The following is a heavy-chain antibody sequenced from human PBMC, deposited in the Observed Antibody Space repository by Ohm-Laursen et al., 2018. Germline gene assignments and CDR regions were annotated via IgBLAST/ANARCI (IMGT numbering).Heavy chain of an antibody. CDR3: AKDVVVVPAASRWFDP. CDR1: GFTFSNYG. D-gene: IGHD2-2*01. CDR2: TSYDERNK. J-gene: IGHJ5*02. Sequence: SLRLSCAASGFTFSNYGMRWVRQAPGKGLEWVAVTSYDERNKFYGNSVKGRFTISRDNSKNTLYLQMNSLRPEDSGVYYCAKDVVVVPAASRWFDPWGQGTLVTVFS. V-gene: IGHV3-30*18.